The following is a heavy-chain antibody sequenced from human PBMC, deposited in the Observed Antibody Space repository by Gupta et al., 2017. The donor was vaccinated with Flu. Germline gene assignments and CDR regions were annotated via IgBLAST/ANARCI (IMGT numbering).Heavy chain of an antibody. D-gene: IGHD6-13*01. V-gene: IGHV3-9*01. CDR1: A. CDR2: ISCNSGSV. Sequence: AMHCVRLAPGKGLEWVSGISCNSGSVGYADSVKGRFTISRDNAKKSLYLQMDSLRTEDTAFYYCVKDSLSSSWSLFDYWGQGTLVTVSS. J-gene: IGHJ4*02. CDR3: VKDSLSSSWSLFDY.